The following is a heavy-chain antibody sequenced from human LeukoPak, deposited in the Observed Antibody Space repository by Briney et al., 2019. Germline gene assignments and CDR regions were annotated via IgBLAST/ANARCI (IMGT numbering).Heavy chain of an antibody. CDR2: ISGSGVTT. CDR1: GFTFSSYA. Sequence: GGSLRLSCIASGFTFSSYAMGWVRQAPGKGLDWVSAISGSGVTTHYAGSVQGRFSISRDNSKNTLYLQMNSLRVEDTALYYCVEKVVVGATSPYSDFQDWGQGTLVTVSS. J-gene: IGHJ1*01. CDR3: VEKVVVGATSPYSDFQD. V-gene: IGHV3-23*01. D-gene: IGHD1-26*01.